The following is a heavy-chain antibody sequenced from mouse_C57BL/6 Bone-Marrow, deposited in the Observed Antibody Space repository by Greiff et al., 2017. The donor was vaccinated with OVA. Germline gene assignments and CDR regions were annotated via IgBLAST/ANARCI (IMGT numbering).Heavy chain of an antibody. CDR3: ARSYYGSFAY. J-gene: IGHJ3*01. Sequence: VKLQESGAELVMPGASVKLSCKASGYTFTSYWMHWVKQRPGQGLEWIGEIDPSDSYTNYNQKFKGKSTLTVDKSSSTAYMQLSSLTSEDSAVYYCARSYYGSFAYWGQGTLVTVSA. CDR1: GYTFTSYW. V-gene: IGHV1-69*01. D-gene: IGHD1-1*01. CDR2: IDPSDSYT.